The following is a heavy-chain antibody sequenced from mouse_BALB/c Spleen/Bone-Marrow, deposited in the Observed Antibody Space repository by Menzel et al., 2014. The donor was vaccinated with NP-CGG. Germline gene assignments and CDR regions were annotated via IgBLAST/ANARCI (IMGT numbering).Heavy chain of an antibody. D-gene: IGHD1-1*01. V-gene: IGHV14-3*02. J-gene: IGHJ3*01. Sequence: VQLKESGAELVKPGASVKLSCTASDFNIKDTYMHWVKQRPEQGLEGIGRIDPANGNTKYDPKFQGKATITADTSSNTAYLQLSSLTSEDTAVYYCASYYYGSSLFAYWGQGTLVTVSA. CDR3: ASYYYGSSLFAY. CDR2: IDPANGNT. CDR1: DFNIKDTY.